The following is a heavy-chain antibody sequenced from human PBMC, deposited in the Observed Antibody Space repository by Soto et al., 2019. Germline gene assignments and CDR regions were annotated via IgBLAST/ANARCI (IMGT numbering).Heavy chain of an antibody. CDR1: GFTVSSNY. D-gene: IGHD3-10*01. Sequence: GGSLRLSXAASGFTVSSNYMSWVRQAPGKGLEWVSVIYSGGSTYYADSVKGRFTISRDNSKNTLYLQMNSLRAEDTAVYYCARDRFPYYGMDVWGQGTTVTVSS. V-gene: IGHV3-53*01. CDR2: IYSGGST. CDR3: ARDRFPYYGMDV. J-gene: IGHJ6*02.